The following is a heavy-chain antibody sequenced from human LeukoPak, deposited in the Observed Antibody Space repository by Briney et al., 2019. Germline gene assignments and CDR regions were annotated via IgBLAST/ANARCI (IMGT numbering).Heavy chain of an antibody. D-gene: IGHD1-26*01. J-gene: IGHJ3*02. CDR3: ARVHGPLWELSSPGDAFDI. Sequence: GASVKVSCKASGYTFSGYYLHWVRQAPGQGLEWMGWINPNSGGTNSAQKFQGRVTMTRDTSISSAYMELSRLRSDDTAVYYCARVHGPLWELSSPGDAFDIWGQGTMVTVSS. CDR2: INPNSGGT. CDR1: GYTFSGYY. V-gene: IGHV1-2*02.